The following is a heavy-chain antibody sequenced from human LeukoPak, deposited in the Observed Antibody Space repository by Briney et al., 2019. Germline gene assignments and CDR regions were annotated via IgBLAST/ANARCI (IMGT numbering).Heavy chain of an antibody. CDR2: IYHSGST. D-gene: IGHD3-22*01. CDR3: ATAYYDSSGYHNRAFDY. V-gene: IGHV4-39*07. CDR1: GGSISSSGYY. Sequence: ETLSLTCTVSGGSISSSGYYWNWIRQPPGKGLEWIGSIYHSGSTYYNPSLKSRVTISVDTSKNQFSLKLSSVTAADTAVYYCATAYYDSSGYHNRAFDYWGQGTLVTVSS. J-gene: IGHJ4*02.